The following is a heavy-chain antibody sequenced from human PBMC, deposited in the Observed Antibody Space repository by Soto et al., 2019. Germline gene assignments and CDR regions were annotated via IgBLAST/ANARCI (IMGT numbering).Heavy chain of an antibody. CDR1: GDSVSSNSAA. V-gene: IGHV6-1*01. J-gene: IGHJ6*02. Sequence: PSQTLSLTCAISGDSVSSNSAASNWIRQSPSRGLEWLGRTYSRSKWYNDYAVSVKSRRTINPDTSKNQFSLQLNSVTPEDTAVYYCARDLTSVGRGRIAAAGTHPYYYCGMDVWGQGTTVTVSS. D-gene: IGHD6-13*01. CDR3: ARDLTSVGRGRIAAAGTHPYYYCGMDV. CDR2: TYSRSKWYN.